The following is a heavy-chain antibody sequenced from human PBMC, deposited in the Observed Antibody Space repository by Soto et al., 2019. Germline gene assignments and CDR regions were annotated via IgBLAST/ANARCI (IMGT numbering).Heavy chain of an antibody. CDR2: ISGSGGRT. V-gene: IGHV3-23*01. J-gene: IGHJ5*02. D-gene: IGHD3-22*01. Sequence: GSLRLSCAASAFTFTSYAISWVRQAPGKGLEWVSAISGSGGRTYYADSVKGRFTISRDNSRNTLYLQMNSLRAEDTAVYYCAKVMYYYDSSGYNWFAPWGQGTLVTVS. CDR3: AKVMYYYDSSGYNWFAP. CDR1: AFTFTSYA.